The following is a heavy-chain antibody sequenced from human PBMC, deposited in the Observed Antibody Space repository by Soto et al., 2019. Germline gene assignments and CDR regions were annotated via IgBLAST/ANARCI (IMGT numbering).Heavy chain of an antibody. V-gene: IGHV6-1*01. CDR1: GDSVSSNSAA. CDR3: AREQWLVSGDNWFDP. CDR2: TYCRSKWYN. Sequence: SQTLSLTCAISGDSVSSNSAAWNWIRQSPSGGLEWLGRTYCRSKWYNDYAVAVKSRITINPDTSKNQFSLQLNSVTPEDTAVYYCAREQWLVSGDNWFDPWGQGTLVTV. D-gene: IGHD6-19*01. J-gene: IGHJ5*02.